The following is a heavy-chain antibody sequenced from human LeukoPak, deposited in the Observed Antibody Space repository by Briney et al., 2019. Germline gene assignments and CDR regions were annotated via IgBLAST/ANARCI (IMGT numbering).Heavy chain of an antibody. CDR2: INHSGST. CDR3: ARGGVRGVIICYFDY. V-gene: IGHV4-34*01. CDR1: GHSISGYY. J-gene: IGHJ4*02. Sequence: SETLSLTCAVSGHSISGYYWSWIRQPPGKGLEWIGGINHSGSTNYNPSPKSRVTISVDTSKNQFSLKLSSVTAADTAVYYCARGGVRGVIICYFDYWGQGTLVTVSS. D-gene: IGHD3-10*01.